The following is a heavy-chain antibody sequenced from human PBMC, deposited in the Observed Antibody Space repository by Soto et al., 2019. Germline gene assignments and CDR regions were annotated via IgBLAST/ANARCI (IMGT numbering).Heavy chain of an antibody. CDR1: GYTFTTYN. CDR3: ARVAPSGGSVPRFDP. D-gene: IGHD3-10*01. Sequence: QVRLLHPGAEWKEPGPSVKVSAKPFGYTFTTYNIHCLRKAPGQGLEGMGWINAGNGNTRSSRKFQGRVTITRDTSATTAYLEVDSLRSEDTAIYYCARVAPSGGSVPRFDPWGQGTLLTVSS. CDR2: INAGNGNT. J-gene: IGHJ5*02. V-gene: IGHV1-3*01.